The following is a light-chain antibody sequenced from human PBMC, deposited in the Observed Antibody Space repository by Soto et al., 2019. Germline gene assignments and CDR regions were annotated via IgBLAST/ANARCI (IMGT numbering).Light chain of an antibody. J-gene: IGKJ1*01. V-gene: IGKV4-1*01. CDR1: QSVLYSSNNKNY. CDR3: HQYYTTPWT. CDR2: WAF. Sequence: DSVMTQSPDSLAVSLGERATINCKSSQSVLYSSNNKNYLAWYQQKAGQPPNLIIYWAFTRKSGVPDRFSGSGSGTDFTLTISSLQAEDVAVYYCHQYYTTPWTFGQGTRVELK.